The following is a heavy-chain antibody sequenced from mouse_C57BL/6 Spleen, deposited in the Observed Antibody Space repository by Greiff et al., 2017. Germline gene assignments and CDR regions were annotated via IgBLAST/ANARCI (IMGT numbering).Heavy chain of an antibody. CDR3: TRRFITTLVTHTYYFDD. CDR1: GYTFTDYE. Sequence: QVQLQQSGAELVRPGASVTLSCKASGYTFTDYEMHWVKQTPVHGLEWIGAIDPETGGTAYNQKFKGNAILTADKSSSTAYMELRSLTSADSAVYYCTRRFITTLVTHTYYFDDWGQGTTLTVSS. D-gene: IGHD1-1*01. CDR2: IDPETGGT. J-gene: IGHJ2*01. V-gene: IGHV1-15*01.